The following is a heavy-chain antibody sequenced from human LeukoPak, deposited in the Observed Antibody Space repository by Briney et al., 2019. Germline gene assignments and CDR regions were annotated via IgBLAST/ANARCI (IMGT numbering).Heavy chain of an antibody. CDR2: IVVGRGNT. V-gene: IGHV1-58*01. D-gene: IGHD3-10*01. CDR3: AATPFTMVRGVIGDY. CDR1: GFTFTSSA. Sequence: SVKVSCKASGFTFTSSAVQWVRQARGQRLEWIGCIVVGRGNTNYAQKLQERVTITRDMSTSTAYMEISSLRSEDTAVYYCAATPFTMVRGVIGDYWGQGTLVTVSS. J-gene: IGHJ4*02.